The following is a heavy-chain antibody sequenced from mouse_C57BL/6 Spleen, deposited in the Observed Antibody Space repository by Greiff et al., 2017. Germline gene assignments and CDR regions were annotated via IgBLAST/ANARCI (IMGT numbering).Heavy chain of an antibody. CDR2: ISDGGSYT. V-gene: IGHV5-4*03. CDR1: GFTFSSYA. J-gene: IGHJ2*01. CDR3: ARGGTGFYLDY. D-gene: IGHD4-1*01. Sequence: EVKLVESGGGLVKPGGSLKLSCAASGFTFSSYAMSWVRQTPEKRLEWVATISDGGSYTYYPDNVKGRFTISRDNAKNNLYLQMSHLKSEDTAMYYCARGGTGFYLDYWGQGTTLTVSS.